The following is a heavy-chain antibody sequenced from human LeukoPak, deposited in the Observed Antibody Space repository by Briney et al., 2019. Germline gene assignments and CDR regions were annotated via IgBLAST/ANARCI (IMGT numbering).Heavy chain of an antibody. Sequence: PGGSLRLSCAASGFTFTNHAMNWVRQAPGKGLEWVSIISGGVFSGSATVTYYADSVKGRFTISRDNSKNTLYLQMNSLRAEDTAVYYCARDLAAKGGTLDYWGQGTLVTVSS. D-gene: IGHD2-15*01. CDR3: ARDLAAKGGTLDY. J-gene: IGHJ4*02. CDR1: GFTFTNHA. V-gene: IGHV3-23*01. CDR2: ISGGVFSGSATVT.